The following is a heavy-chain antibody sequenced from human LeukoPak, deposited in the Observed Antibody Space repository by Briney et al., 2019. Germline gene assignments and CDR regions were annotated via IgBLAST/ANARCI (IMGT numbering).Heavy chain of an antibody. CDR2: MTGSGGST. Sequence: QTGGSLRLSCAASGFTFSSYAMSWVRQAPGKGLEWVSTMTGSGGSTCYTNSVKGRFTISRDNFKNTLYLQMNSLRAEDTAVYYCAKVAVAGITDYWYLDLWGRGTLVTVSS. V-gene: IGHV3-23*01. J-gene: IGHJ2*01. CDR1: GFTFSSYA. D-gene: IGHD6-19*01. CDR3: AKVAVAGITDYWYLDL.